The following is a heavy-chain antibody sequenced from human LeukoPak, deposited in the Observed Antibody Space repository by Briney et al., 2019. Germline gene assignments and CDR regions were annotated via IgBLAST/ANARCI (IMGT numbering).Heavy chain of an antibody. J-gene: IGHJ5*02. D-gene: IGHD6-13*01. CDR2: ISYDGSSK. Sequence: GRSLRLSCAASGFTLSSYGMHWVRQAPGKGLEWVAVISYDGSSKYYADSVKGRFTISRDNSKNTSFLQMNSLRAEDTAVYYCARTSKGIAAAGRNWFDPWGQGTLVTVSS. CDR3: ARTSKGIAAAGRNWFDP. V-gene: IGHV3-30*03. CDR1: GFTLSSYG.